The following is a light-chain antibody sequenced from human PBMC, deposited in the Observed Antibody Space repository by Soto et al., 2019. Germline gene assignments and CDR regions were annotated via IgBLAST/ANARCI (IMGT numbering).Light chain of an antibody. Sequence: QSALNQPASVSGSHGQSITISCTGTSSDVGGYNYVSWYQQHPGKAPKLMIYEVSNRPSGVSNRFSGSKSGNTASLTISGLQAEDEADYYCSSYTSSSTLFCGGTKVTVL. CDR3: SSYTSSSTL. V-gene: IGLV2-14*01. CDR1: SSDVGGYNY. J-gene: IGLJ2*01. CDR2: EVS.